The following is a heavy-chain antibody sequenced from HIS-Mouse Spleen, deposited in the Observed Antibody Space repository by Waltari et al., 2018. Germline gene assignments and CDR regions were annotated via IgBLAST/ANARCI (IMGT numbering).Heavy chain of an antibody. V-gene: IGHV4-39*07. D-gene: IGHD5-12*01. J-gene: IGHJ3*02. CDR2: IYYSGST. CDR1: GGSISSSSYY. Sequence: QLQLQESGPGLVKPSETLSLTCTVSGGSISSSSYYWGWIRQPPGKGLEWIGSIYYSGSTYYNPSLKSRVTISVDTSKNQFSLKLSSVTAADTAVYYCARDVLGYDLFWDGHDAFDIWGQGTMVTVSS. CDR3: ARDVLGYDLFWDGHDAFDI.